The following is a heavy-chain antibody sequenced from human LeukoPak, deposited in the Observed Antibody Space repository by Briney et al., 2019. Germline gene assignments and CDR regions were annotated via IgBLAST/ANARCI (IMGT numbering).Heavy chain of an antibody. D-gene: IGHD6-6*01. CDR1: GYTFTSYD. J-gene: IGHJ6*03. CDR3: ARGIPRIAARPSYCYYYYMDV. CDR2: MNPNSGNT. Sequence: ASVKVSCKASGYTFTSYDINWVRQATGQGLEWMGWMNPNSGNTGYAQKFQGRVTMTRNTSISTAYMELSSLRSEDTAVYYCARGIPRIAARPSYCYYYYMDVWGKGTTVTVSS. V-gene: IGHV1-8*01.